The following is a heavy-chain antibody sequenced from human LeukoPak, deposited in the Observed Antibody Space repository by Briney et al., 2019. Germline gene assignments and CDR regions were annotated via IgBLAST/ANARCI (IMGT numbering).Heavy chain of an antibody. CDR1: GGTFSSYA. CDR2: IVPIFGTA. Sequence: GASVKVSCKASGGTFSSYAISWVRQAPGQGLEWMGGIVPIFGTANYAQKFQGRVTITADESTSTAYMELSSLRSEDTAVYYCASSDSGSYGIPFDYWGQGTLGTVSS. D-gene: IGHD1-26*01. CDR3: ASSDSGSYGIPFDY. J-gene: IGHJ4*02. V-gene: IGHV1-69*13.